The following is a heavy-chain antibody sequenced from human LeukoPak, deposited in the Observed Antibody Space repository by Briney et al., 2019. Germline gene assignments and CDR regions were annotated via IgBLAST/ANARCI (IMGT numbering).Heavy chain of an antibody. D-gene: IGHD6-19*01. CDR3: AKRSEFAVAGKPPHFDY. CDR2: ISTAGST. Sequence: PGGSLRLSCEISGFTLTTNAMGWVRQAPGKGLEWVSSISTAGSTFYADSVRGRFTVSRDTSKNTVLLQMNSLRAEDTAVYYCAKRSEFAVAGKPPHFDYWGQGTLVTVSS. J-gene: IGHJ4*02. V-gene: IGHV3-23*01. CDR1: GFTLTTNA.